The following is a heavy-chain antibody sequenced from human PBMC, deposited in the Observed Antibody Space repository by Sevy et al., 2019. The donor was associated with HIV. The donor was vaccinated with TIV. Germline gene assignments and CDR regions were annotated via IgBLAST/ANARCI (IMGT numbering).Heavy chain of an antibody. J-gene: IGHJ5*02. D-gene: IGHD2-21*01. CDR1: GFSFSGSD. CDR3: VRGLQTHCDRTACPLDH. V-gene: IGHV3-13*01. Sequence: GGSLRLSCAGYGFSFSGSDMHWVRQPTGKGLEWISSIGTLGGTFYADSVKGRFTISRDNAKSSLYLEMSSLRAGDTALYYCVRGLQTHCDRTACPLDHWGQGTLVTVSS. CDR2: IGTLGGT.